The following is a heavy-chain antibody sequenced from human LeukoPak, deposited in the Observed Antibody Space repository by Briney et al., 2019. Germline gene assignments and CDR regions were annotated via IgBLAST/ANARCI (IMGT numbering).Heavy chain of an antibody. CDR2: IKQDGSEK. V-gene: IGHV3-7*01. D-gene: IGHD2-15*01. CDR1: GFTFSSYW. Sequence: PGGSLRLSCAASGFTFSSYWMSWVRQAPGKGLEWVANIKQDGSEKYYVDSVKGRFTISRDNAKNSLYLQMNSLRAEDTAVYYCARVDDKRYCSGGSCYFRPYYYYGMDVWGQGTTVIVS. CDR3: ARVDDKRYCSGGSCYFRPYYYYGMDV. J-gene: IGHJ6*02.